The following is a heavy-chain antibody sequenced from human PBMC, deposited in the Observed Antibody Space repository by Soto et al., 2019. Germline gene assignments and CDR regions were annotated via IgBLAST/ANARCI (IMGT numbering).Heavy chain of an antibody. Sequence: GASVKVSCKASGYTFTSYYMHWVRQAPGQGLEWMGIINPSGGSTSYAQKFQGRVTMTRDTSTSTVYMELSSLRSEDTAVYYCARCSSGSCYSESAFDIWGQGTIVTVSS. D-gene: IGHD2-15*01. CDR3: ARCSSGSCYSESAFDI. CDR2: INPSGGST. J-gene: IGHJ3*02. V-gene: IGHV1-46*01. CDR1: GYTFTSYY.